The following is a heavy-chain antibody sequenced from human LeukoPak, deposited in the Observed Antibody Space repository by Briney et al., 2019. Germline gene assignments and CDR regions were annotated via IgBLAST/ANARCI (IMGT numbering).Heavy chain of an antibody. CDR1: GFTFSSYA. CDR2: LSASGGGT. V-gene: IGHV3-23*01. J-gene: IGHJ3*02. Sequence: GGSLRLSCAASGFTFSSYAMSWVRQAPWKGLEWVSALSASGGGTYYADSVKGRFTISRDNSKNTLYLQMNSLRAEDTAVYYCARGVYNDAFDIWGQGTTVTVSS. D-gene: IGHD1-1*01. CDR3: ARGVYNDAFDI.